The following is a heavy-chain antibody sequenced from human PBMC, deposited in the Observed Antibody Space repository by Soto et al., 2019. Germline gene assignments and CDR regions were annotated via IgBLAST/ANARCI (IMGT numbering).Heavy chain of an antibody. Sequence: SETLSLTCTVSGGSISSYYWSWIRQPPGKGLEWIGYIYYSGSTNYNPSLKSRVTISVDTSKNQFSLKLSSVTAADTAVYYCASYGSGSYPQFDPWGQGTLVTVS. CDR3: ASYGSGSYPQFDP. V-gene: IGHV4-59*01. D-gene: IGHD3-10*01. CDR2: IYYSGST. J-gene: IGHJ5*02. CDR1: GGSISSYY.